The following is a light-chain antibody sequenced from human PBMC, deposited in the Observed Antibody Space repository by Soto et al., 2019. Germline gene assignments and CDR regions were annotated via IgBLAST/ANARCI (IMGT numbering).Light chain of an antibody. CDR3: QQYYSTLALT. CDR2: WAS. V-gene: IGKV4-1*01. CDR1: QSVLYSSNNKNY. J-gene: IGKJ4*01. Sequence: DIVMTQSPDSLAVSLGERATINCKSSQSVLYSSNNKNYLAWYQVKPGQPPKLLIYWASTRESGVPDRFSGGGSGTDFTLTISSLQAEDVAVYYCQQYYSTLALTFGGGTKVEIK.